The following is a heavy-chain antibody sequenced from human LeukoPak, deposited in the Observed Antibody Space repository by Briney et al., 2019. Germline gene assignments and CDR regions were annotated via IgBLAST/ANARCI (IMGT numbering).Heavy chain of an antibody. CDR1: GYTFTSYW. D-gene: IGHD3-22*01. Sequence: HGESLKISCKGSGYTFTSYWIGWVRQMPGKGLEWMGVIYPGDSDTRYSPSFQGQVTISADKSISTAYLLWSSLKASDTAMYYCARDSGFGDYYYYGMDVWGQGTTVTVSS. CDR2: IYPGDSDT. V-gene: IGHV5-51*01. J-gene: IGHJ6*02. CDR3: ARDSGFGDYYYYGMDV.